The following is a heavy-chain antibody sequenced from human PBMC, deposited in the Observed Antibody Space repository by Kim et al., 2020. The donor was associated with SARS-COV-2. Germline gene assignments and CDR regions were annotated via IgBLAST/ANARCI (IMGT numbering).Heavy chain of an antibody. CDR1: AIAFGDDA. V-gene: IGHV3-49*03. Sequence: GGSLRLSCTSSAIAFGDDAVSWFRQAPGKGLEWVGLSRSRAYGGTSEYAASVKGRFLISRDDSKNVAYLQMNNLKSDDTALYYCTRRPATGYDYFDCWGQGTLVTVSS. J-gene: IGHJ4*02. CDR3: TRRPATGYDYFDC. CDR2: SRSRAYGGTS. D-gene: IGHD5-12*01.